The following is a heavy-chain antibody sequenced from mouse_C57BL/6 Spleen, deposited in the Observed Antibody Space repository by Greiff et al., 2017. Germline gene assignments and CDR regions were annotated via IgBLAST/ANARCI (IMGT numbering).Heavy chain of an antibody. CDR2: IDPENGDT. D-gene: IGHD2-3*01. CDR3: TTLYDGYYSFAY. CDR1: GFNIKDDY. Sequence: VQLQQSGAELVRPGASVKLSCTASGFNIKDDYMHWVKQRPEQGLEWIGWIDPENGDTEYASKFQGKATIPADTSSNTAYLQLSSLTSEDTAVYYCTTLYDGYYSFAYWGQGTLVTVSA. J-gene: IGHJ3*01. V-gene: IGHV14-4*01.